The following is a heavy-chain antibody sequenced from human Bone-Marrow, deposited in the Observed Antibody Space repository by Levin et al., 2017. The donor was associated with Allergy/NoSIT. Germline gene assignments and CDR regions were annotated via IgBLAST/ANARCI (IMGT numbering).Heavy chain of an antibody. Sequence: PGESLKISCAASGFTFDTYTMNWVRQAPGKGLEWLSYISSTGTTIYYADSVKGRFTVSRDNAKKSLYLQMNGLRDEDTALYYCARDYHNDYSYNVFYFDYWGQGTLVTVSS. CDR2: ISSTGTTI. CDR1: GFTFDTYT. D-gene: IGHD4-11*01. V-gene: IGHV3-48*02. CDR3: ARDYHNDYSYNVFYFDY. J-gene: IGHJ4*02.